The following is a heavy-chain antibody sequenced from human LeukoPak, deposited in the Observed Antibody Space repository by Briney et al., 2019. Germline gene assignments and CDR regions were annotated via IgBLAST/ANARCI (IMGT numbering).Heavy chain of an antibody. Sequence: GGSLRLSCAASGFTFSSYELNWVRQAPGKGLEWLSYISTRGVTVYYADSVKGRSTISRDNAKNSLYLQMNSLRAEDTAVYYCARDRATGYFDYWGQGTLVTVSS. J-gene: IGHJ4*03. CDR2: ISTRGVTV. CDR1: GFTFSSYE. CDR3: ARDRATGYFDY. D-gene: IGHD5-24*01. V-gene: IGHV3-48*03.